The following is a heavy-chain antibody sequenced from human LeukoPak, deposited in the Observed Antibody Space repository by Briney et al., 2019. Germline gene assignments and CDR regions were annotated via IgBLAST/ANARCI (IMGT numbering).Heavy chain of an antibody. J-gene: IGHJ4*02. V-gene: IGHV3-48*03. CDR1: GFTFSSYE. Sequence: SGGSLRLSCAASGFTFSSYEMNWVRQAPGKGLEWVSYISSSGTTIYYADSVKGRFTISRDNAKNSLYLQMNSPRVEDTAVYFCAKDRPNYYGSNGHYYRRDGDYWGQGTLVTVSS. CDR3: AKDRPNYYGSNGHYYRRDGDY. CDR2: ISSSGTTI. D-gene: IGHD3-22*01.